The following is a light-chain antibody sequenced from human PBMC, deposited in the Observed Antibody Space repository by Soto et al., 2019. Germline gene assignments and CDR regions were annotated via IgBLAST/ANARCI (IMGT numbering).Light chain of an antibody. V-gene: IGKV3-11*01. CDR3: QQRSNWPPRIP. Sequence: EIVLTQSPATLSLSPGERATLSCRASQSVSSYLAWYQQKPGQAPRLLIYDASNRATGITARFSGSGSGTDFTLTISSLEPEDFAVYYCQQRSNWPPRIPFGQGTRLEIK. CDR1: QSVSSY. J-gene: IGKJ5*01. CDR2: DAS.